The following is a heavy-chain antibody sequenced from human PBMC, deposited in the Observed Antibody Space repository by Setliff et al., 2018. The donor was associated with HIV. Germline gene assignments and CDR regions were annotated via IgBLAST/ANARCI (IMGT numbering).Heavy chain of an antibody. Sequence: PGGSLSLSCAASGFTFSGYAMSWVRQAPGKGLEWVSAISGSGGSTYYADSVKGRFTISRDNSKNTLYLQMNSLRAEDTAVYYCAKDFGYGSGNLYYFDYWGQGTLVTVSS. J-gene: IGHJ4*02. CDR3: AKDFGYGSGNLYYFDY. CDR1: GFTFSGYA. V-gene: IGHV3-23*01. D-gene: IGHD3-10*01. CDR2: ISGSGGST.